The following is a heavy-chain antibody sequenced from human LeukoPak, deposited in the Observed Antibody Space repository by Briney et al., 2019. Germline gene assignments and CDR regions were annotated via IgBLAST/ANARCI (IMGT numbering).Heavy chain of an antibody. Sequence: SETLSLTCAVYGGSFSGYYWSWIRQPPGKGLEWIGEITHSGSTTYNPSLKSRFTISVDTSKNQFSLKLSSVTAADTAVYFCAREDYYNSGGYYLDYWGQGTLVTVFS. CDR3: AREDYYNSGGYYLDY. CDR1: GGSFSGYY. CDR2: ITHSGST. V-gene: IGHV4-34*01. J-gene: IGHJ4*02. D-gene: IGHD3-22*01.